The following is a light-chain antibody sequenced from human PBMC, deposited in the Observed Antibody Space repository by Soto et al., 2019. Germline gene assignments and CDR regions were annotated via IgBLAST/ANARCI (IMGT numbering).Light chain of an antibody. CDR1: QSVSSSY. V-gene: IGKV3-15*01. CDR3: QQYNNWLALT. J-gene: IGKJ4*01. Sequence: ESVRSQTAGTRAGSQGEKTTLSCRAIQSVSSSYLAWYQQKPGQAPRLLIYGASTRATGIPARFSGSGSGTEFTLTISSLQSEDFAVYYCQQYNNWLALTFGGGTKVDIK. CDR2: GAS.